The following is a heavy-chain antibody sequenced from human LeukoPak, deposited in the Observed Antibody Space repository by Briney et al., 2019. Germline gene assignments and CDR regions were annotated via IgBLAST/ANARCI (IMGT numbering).Heavy chain of an antibody. CDR2: ISGSGGST. V-gene: IGHV3-23*01. CDR3: AKDTPYPSTPAY. J-gene: IGHJ4*02. CDR1: GFTFSSYA. D-gene: IGHD5/OR15-5a*01. Sequence: GASLRLSCAASGFTFSSYAMSWVRQAPGKGLEWVSAISGSGGSTYYADTVKGRFTVSRDNSKNTLYLQMNSPRAEDTAVHYCAKDTPYPSTPAYWGQGTLVTVSS.